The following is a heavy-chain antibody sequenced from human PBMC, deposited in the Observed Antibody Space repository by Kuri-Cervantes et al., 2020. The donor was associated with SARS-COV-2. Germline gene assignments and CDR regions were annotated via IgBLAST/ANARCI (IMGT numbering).Heavy chain of an antibody. Sequence: GESLKISCAASGLTFSSYAMHWVRQAPGKGLEWVAVISYDGSNKYYADSVKGRFTISGYNSKNTLYLQMNSLRAEDTAVYYCARPGSGSYHPADYWGQGTLVTVSS. CDR1: GLTFSSYA. CDR3: ARPGSGSYHPADY. CDR2: ISYDGSNK. J-gene: IGHJ4*02. D-gene: IGHD3-10*01. V-gene: IGHV3-30-3*01.